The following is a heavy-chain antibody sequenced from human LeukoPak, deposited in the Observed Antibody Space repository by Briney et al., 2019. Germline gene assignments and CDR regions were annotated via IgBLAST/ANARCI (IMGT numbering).Heavy chain of an antibody. Sequence: GGSLRLSCATSGLTFSDYYMSWIRQAPGKGLEWISYTSSNGRTIYYADSVKGRFTISRDNARKSVYLQMNSLRAEDTAIYYCARTQQWLVSGFDPWGQGTLVTVSS. CDR2: TSSNGRTI. D-gene: IGHD6-19*01. J-gene: IGHJ5*02. CDR1: GLTFSDYY. V-gene: IGHV3-11*01. CDR3: ARTQQWLVSGFDP.